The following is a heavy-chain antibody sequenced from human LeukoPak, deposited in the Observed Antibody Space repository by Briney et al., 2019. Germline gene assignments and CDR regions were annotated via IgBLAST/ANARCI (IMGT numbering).Heavy chain of an antibody. CDR2: ISWNSGSI. CDR1: GFTFDDYA. J-gene: IGHJ4*02. Sequence: GRSLRLSCAASGFTFDDYAMHLVRQAPGKGLEWVSGISWNSGSIGYADSVKGRFTISRDNAKNSLYLQMNSLRAEDTAVYYCARDQMGFWSGYPFDYWGQGTLVTVSS. V-gene: IGHV3-9*01. D-gene: IGHD3-3*01. CDR3: ARDQMGFWSGYPFDY.